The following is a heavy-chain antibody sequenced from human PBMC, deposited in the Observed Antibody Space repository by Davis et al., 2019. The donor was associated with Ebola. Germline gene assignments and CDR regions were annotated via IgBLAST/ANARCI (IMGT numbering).Heavy chain of an antibody. CDR3: ARVDYYYYYGMDV. V-gene: IGHV3-30*02. CDR2: IRYDGSNK. CDR1: GFTFSSYG. J-gene: IGHJ6*04. Sequence: GGSLRLSCAASGFTFSSYGMHWVRQAPGKGLEWVAFIRYDGSNKYYADSVKGRFTISRDNSKNTLYLQMNSLRAEDTAVYYCARVDYYYYYGMDVWGKGTTVTVSS.